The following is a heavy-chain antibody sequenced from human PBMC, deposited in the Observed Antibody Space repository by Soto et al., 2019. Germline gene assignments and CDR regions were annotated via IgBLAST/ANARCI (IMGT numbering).Heavy chain of an antibody. D-gene: IGHD6-13*01. V-gene: IGHV1-69*02. CDR1: GGTFSSYT. J-gene: IGHJ5*02. CDR3: ARMDIAAAGINWFDP. Sequence: SVKVSCKASGGTFSSYTISWVRQAPGQGLEWMGRIIPILGIANYAQKFQGRVTITADKSTSTAYMELSSLRSEDTAVYYCARMDIAAAGINWFDPWGQGTLVTVSS. CDR2: IIPILGIA.